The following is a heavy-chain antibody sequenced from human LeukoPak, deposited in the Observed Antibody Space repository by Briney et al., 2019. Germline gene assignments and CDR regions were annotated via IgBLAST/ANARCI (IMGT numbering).Heavy chain of an antibody. Sequence: GGSLRLSCAASGFTFSSYWMNWARQAPGKGLEWVASINHNGNVNYYADSVKGRFTISRDNSKNTLYLQMNSLRAEDTAVYYCARYTHSSGFDYWGQGTLVTVSS. CDR2: INHNGNVN. J-gene: IGHJ4*02. CDR1: GFTFSSYW. CDR3: ARYTHSSGFDY. D-gene: IGHD6-19*01. V-gene: IGHV3-7*03.